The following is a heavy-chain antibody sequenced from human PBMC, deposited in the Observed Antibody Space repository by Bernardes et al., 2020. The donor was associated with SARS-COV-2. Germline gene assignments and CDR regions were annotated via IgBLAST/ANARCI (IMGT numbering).Heavy chain of an antibody. D-gene: IGHD6-19*01. V-gene: IGHV3-21*01. Sequence: GGSLRLSCAASGFTFSSYSMNWVRQAPGKGLQWVSSISSSSSYKYYADSVKGRFTISRDNAKKSLYLQMNSLRAEDTAVYYCARYSSGWYSSDWYFDLWGRGTLVTVSS. CDR3: ARYSSGWYSSDWYFDL. CDR2: ISSSSSYK. J-gene: IGHJ2*01. CDR1: GFTFSSYS.